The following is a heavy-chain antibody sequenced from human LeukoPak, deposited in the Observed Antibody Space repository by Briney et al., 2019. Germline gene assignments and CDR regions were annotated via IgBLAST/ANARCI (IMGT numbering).Heavy chain of an antibody. CDR2: IIPILGIA. V-gene: IGHV1-69*04. D-gene: IGHD2-2*01. Sequence: GASVKVSCKASGGTFSSYAISWVRQAPGQGPEWMGRIIPILGIANYAQKFQGRVTITADKSTSTAYMELSSLRSEDTAVYYCARAAISLHWFDPWGQGTLVTVSS. CDR3: ARAAISLHWFDP. J-gene: IGHJ5*02. CDR1: GGTFSSYA.